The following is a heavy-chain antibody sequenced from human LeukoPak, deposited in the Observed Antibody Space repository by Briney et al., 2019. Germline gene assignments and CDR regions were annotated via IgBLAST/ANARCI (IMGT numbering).Heavy chain of an antibody. CDR3: ASHPRNYYDSSGYYYTT. Sequence: SETLSLTCAVYGGSFSGYYWSWIRQPPGKGLEWIGEINHSGSTNYNPSLKSRVTISVDTSKNQFSLKLSSVTAADTAVYYCASHPRNYYDSSGYYYTTWGQGTLVTVSS. CDR1: GGSFSGYY. CDR2: INHSGST. V-gene: IGHV4-34*01. D-gene: IGHD3-22*01. J-gene: IGHJ5*02.